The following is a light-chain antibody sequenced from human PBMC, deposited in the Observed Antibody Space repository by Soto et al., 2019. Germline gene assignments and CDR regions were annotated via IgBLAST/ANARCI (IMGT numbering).Light chain of an antibody. CDR3: QQYDVWPRT. V-gene: IGKV3-15*01. CDR1: QSVSSN. Sequence: EIVLTQSPGTLSVSPGERATLSCRASQSVSSNLAWYQQRPGQAPRLVIYGASTRATGIPARFSGSGSGTEFTLTVSSLQFEDFAVYYCQQYDVWPRTFGQGTKVDIK. CDR2: GAS. J-gene: IGKJ1*01.